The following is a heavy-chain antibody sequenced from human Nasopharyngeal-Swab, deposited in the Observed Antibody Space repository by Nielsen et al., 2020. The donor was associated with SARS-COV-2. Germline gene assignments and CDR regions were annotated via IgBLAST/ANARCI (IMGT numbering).Heavy chain of an antibody. D-gene: IGHD3-22*01. Sequence: GESLKISCAASGFTFSSYWMSWVRQAPGKGLEWVANIKQDGSEKYYVESVKGRFTISRDNAKNSLYLQMNSLRAEDTAVYYCARDIALSYYYDSSGFDAFDIWGQGTMVTVSS. V-gene: IGHV3-7*01. CDR1: GFTFSSYW. CDR2: IKQDGSEK. CDR3: ARDIALSYYYDSSGFDAFDI. J-gene: IGHJ3*02.